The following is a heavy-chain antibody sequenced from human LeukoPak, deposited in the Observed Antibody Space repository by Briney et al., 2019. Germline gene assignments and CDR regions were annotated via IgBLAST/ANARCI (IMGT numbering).Heavy chain of an antibody. CDR2: IYPGDSDT. J-gene: IGHJ4*02. D-gene: IGHD3-22*01. V-gene: IGHV5-51*01. CDR3: ARTDYTYYDSSGYCFDY. Sequence: GESLKISCKGSGYSFTSYWIGWVRQMPGKGLEWMGIIYPGDSDTRYSPSFQGQGTISADKSISTAYLQWSSLKASDTAMYYCARTDYTYYDSSGYCFDYWGQGTLVTVSS. CDR1: GYSFTSYW.